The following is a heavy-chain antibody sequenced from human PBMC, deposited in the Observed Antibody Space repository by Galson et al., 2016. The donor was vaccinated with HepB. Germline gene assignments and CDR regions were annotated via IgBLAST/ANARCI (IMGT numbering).Heavy chain of an antibody. J-gene: IGHJ4*02. CDR1: GYSFPNYW. CDR3: ATLGEDCSGGTCYSPYYFHY. Sequence: QSGAEVKKPGESLKISCKGSGYSFPNYWIAWVRQMPGKGLEWMGMVYPGDSDTRYSPSFQGQVTISADKSMETAYLQWNSLKASDTAMHYCATLGEDCSGGTCYSPYYFHYWGQGTLVTVSP. CDR2: VYPGDSDT. D-gene: IGHD2-15*01. V-gene: IGHV5-51*03.